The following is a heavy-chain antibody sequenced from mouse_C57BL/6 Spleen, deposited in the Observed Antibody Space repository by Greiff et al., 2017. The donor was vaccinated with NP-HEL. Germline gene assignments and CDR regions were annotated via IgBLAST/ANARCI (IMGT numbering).Heavy chain of an antibody. CDR2: IDPENGDT. Sequence: VHVKQSGAELVRPGASVKLSCTASGFNIKDDYMHWVKQRPEQGLEWIGWIDPENGDTEYASKFQGKATITADTSSNTAYLQLSSLTSEDTAVYYCTRFDYDGGFDYWGQGTTLTVSS. J-gene: IGHJ2*01. CDR1: GFNIKDDY. CDR3: TRFDYDGGFDY. V-gene: IGHV14-4*01. D-gene: IGHD2-4*01.